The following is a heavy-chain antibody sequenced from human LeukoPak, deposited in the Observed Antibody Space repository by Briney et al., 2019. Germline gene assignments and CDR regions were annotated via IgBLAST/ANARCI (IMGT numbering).Heavy chain of an antibody. J-gene: IGHJ5*02. V-gene: IGHV4-34*01. Sequence: PSETLSLTCAVYGGSYSGYYWSWIRQHPGKGLEWIGEINHSGSTNYNPSLKSRVTISVDTSKNQFSLKLSSVTAADTAVYYCARSGTYYNNWFDPWGQGTLVTVSS. CDR3: ARSGTYYNNWFDP. CDR2: INHSGST. D-gene: IGHD3-10*01. CDR1: GGSYSGYY.